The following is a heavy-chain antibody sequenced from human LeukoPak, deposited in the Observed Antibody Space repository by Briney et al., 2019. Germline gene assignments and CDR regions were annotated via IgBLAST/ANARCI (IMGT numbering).Heavy chain of an antibody. CDR2: INPDGSTT. CDR3: ATAGNYRFDY. Sequence: GGSLRLSCAASGFTFSSYWVHWVRQAPRRGLVWVSRINPDGSTTNYADSVKGRFTISRDNAKNTLYLQMNSLRAEDTAVYYCATAGNYRFDYWGQGTLVTVSS. D-gene: IGHD1-7*01. J-gene: IGHJ4*02. V-gene: IGHV3-74*01. CDR1: GFTFSSYW.